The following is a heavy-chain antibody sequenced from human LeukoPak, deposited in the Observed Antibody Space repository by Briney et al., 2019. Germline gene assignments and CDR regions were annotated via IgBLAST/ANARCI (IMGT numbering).Heavy chain of an antibody. J-gene: IGHJ4*02. Sequence: ASVKVSCKASGGTFSSHAISWVRQAPGQGLEWMGRIIPILGIANYAQKFQGRVTITADKSTSTAYMELSSLRSEDTAVYYCARETYSGYAPYFDYWGQGTLVTVSS. D-gene: IGHD5-12*01. CDR3: ARETYSGYAPYFDY. V-gene: IGHV1-69*04. CDR1: GGTFSSHA. CDR2: IIPILGIA.